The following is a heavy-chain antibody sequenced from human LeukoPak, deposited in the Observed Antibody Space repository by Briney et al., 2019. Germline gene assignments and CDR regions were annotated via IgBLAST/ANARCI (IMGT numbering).Heavy chain of an antibody. J-gene: IGHJ6*02. CDR1: GFTFKDYG. D-gene: IGHD1-26*01. Sequence: GGSLRLSCAATGFTFKDYGMHWVRQPPGKGLEWVSGINWSGGGTDYADSVKGRFTISRENAKNSLYLQMTSLRPEDTALYYCAKHLRATNTYIFFGLDVWGQGTTVTVSS. V-gene: IGHV3-9*01. CDR2: INWSGGGT. CDR3: AKHLRATNTYIFFGLDV.